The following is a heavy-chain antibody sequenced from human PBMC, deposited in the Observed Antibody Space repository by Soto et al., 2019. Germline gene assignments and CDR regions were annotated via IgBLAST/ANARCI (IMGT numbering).Heavy chain of an antibody. J-gene: IGHJ6*02. CDR1: GGTFSSYA. Sequence: PSVKVSCKASGGTFSSYAISWVRQAPGQGLEWMGGIIPIFGTANYAQKFQGRVTITADESTSTAYMELSSLRSEDTAVYYCARVLLIAAPPREDYYYGMDVWGQGTTVTVSS. D-gene: IGHD6-6*01. V-gene: IGHV1-69*13. CDR3: ARVLLIAAPPREDYYYGMDV. CDR2: IIPIFGTA.